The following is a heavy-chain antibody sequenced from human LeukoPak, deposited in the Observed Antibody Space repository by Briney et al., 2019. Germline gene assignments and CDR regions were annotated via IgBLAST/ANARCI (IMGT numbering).Heavy chain of an antibody. V-gene: IGHV3-53*01. Sequence: GGSLRLSRAASGFTVSSNYMSWVRQAPGKGLEWVSVIYSGGSTYYADSVKGRFTISRDNSKNTLYLQMNSLRAEDTAVYYCARARYSSGWFEAFDIWGQGTMVTVSS. CDR2: IYSGGST. J-gene: IGHJ3*02. D-gene: IGHD6-19*01. CDR3: ARARYSSGWFEAFDI. CDR1: GFTVSSNY.